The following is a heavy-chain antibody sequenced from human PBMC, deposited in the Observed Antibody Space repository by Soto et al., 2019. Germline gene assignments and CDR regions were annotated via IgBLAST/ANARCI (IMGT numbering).Heavy chain of an antibody. CDR3: ARVEGYYGSGNQRY. V-gene: IGHV3-7*01. CDR2: IKQDGSEK. Sequence: GGSLRLSCAASGFTFSSYWMSWVRQAPGKGLEWVANIKQDGSEKYYVDSVKGRFTISRGNAKNSLYLQMNSLRAEDTAVYYCARVEGYYGSGNQRYWGQGTLVTVSS. J-gene: IGHJ4*02. D-gene: IGHD3-10*01. CDR1: GFTFSSYW.